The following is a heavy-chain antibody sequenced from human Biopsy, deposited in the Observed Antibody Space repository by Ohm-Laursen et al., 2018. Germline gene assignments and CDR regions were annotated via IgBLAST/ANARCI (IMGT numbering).Heavy chain of an antibody. CDR2: VYHSGTT. CDR1: GGSISSGSNS. V-gene: IGHV4-39*01. J-gene: IGHJ4*02. Sequence: SETLSLTCTVSGGSISSGSNSWAWIRQPPGKGLEWIGSVYHSGTTYYSPSLKSRVTISVDTSKNQLSLKVTSVTAADTAAYYCARHDGNGPFALDSWGQGTLVTVSS. D-gene: IGHD5-24*01. CDR3: ARHDGNGPFALDS.